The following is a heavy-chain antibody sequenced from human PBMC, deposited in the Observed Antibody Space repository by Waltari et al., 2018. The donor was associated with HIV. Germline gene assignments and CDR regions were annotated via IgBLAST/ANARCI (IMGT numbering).Heavy chain of an antibody. J-gene: IGHJ6*02. CDR1: GFTVSSSQ. Sequence: EVQLVETVVGLIHPGGSLRLSCVASGFTVSSSQMSWLRQPPGKGPEWVSVIYSVGTRYYTDSVKGRFTISRDESKNTVNLQLNSLRAEDTAVYYCGRMMVRGVIMTGVDVWGQGTTVIVSS. V-gene: IGHV3-53*02. CDR2: IYSVGTR. D-gene: IGHD3-10*01. CDR3: GRMMVRGVIMTGVDV.